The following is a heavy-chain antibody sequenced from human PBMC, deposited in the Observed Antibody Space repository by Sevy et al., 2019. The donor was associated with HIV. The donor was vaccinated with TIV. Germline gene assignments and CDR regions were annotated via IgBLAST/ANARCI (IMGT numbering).Heavy chain of an antibody. Sequence: GGSLRLSCAASGFIFSTYGIHWVRLAPGKGLEWVAVISFDGSDKYYADSVRGRFTISRDNSKNTLYLQMNSLRVEDTAIYYCAKMQGGSYNYYGMDVWGQGTMVTVSS. V-gene: IGHV3-30*18. CDR3: AKMQGGSYNYYGMDV. D-gene: IGHD1-26*01. CDR1: GFIFSTYG. CDR2: ISFDGSDK. J-gene: IGHJ6*02.